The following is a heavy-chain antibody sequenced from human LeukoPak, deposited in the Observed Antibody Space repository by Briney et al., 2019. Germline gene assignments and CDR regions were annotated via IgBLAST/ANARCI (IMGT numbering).Heavy chain of an antibody. Sequence: KPSETLSLTCAVYGGSFSGYYWSWIRQPPGKGLEWIGEINHSGSTNYNPSLKSRVTISVDTSKNQFSLKLSSVTAADTAVYYCARATVPRNQNYCSSTSCYTGGAFDYWGQGTLVTVSS. J-gene: IGHJ4*02. D-gene: IGHD2-2*02. V-gene: IGHV4-34*01. CDR3: ARATVPRNQNYCSSTSCYTGGAFDY. CDR1: GGSFSGYY. CDR2: INHSGST.